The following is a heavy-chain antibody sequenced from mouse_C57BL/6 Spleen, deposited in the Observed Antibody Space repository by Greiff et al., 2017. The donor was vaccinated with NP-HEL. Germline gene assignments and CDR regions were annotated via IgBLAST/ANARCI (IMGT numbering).Heavy chain of an antibody. CDR2: IYPGSGNT. CDR1: GYTFTDYY. Sequence: VKLQQSGAELVRPGASVKLSCKASGYTFTDYYINWVKQRPGQGLEWIARIYPGSGNTYYNEKFKGKATLTAEKSSSTAYMQLSSLTSEDSAVYFCARRTGTEAMDYWGQGTSVTVSS. J-gene: IGHJ4*01. D-gene: IGHD4-1*01. V-gene: IGHV1-76*01. CDR3: ARRTGTEAMDY.